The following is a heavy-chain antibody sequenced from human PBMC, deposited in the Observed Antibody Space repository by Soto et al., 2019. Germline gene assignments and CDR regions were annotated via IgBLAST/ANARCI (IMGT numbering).Heavy chain of an antibody. V-gene: IGHV4-34*01. CDR1: GGSFSGYY. D-gene: IGHD6-13*01. CDR2: INHSGST. Sequence: QVQLQQWGAGLLKPSETLSLTCAVYGGSFSGYYWSWIRQRPGKGLGWVGEINHSGSTNYNPSLKSRVTIPVDPSNKQSSLKLSSVTDADTAVYYCARGIAAAGTESSYYYYYGMDVWGQGTTVTVSS. J-gene: IGHJ6*02. CDR3: ARGIAAAGTESSYYYYYGMDV.